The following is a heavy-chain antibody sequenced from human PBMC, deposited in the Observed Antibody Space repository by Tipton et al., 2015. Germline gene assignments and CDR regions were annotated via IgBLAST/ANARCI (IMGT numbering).Heavy chain of an antibody. Sequence: AGLVKPSETLSLTCAVYGGSFSGYYWSWIRQPPGKGLEWIGEINHSGSTNYNPSLKSRVTISLDTSKDQFSLKLSSVTAADTAVYYCARHVKYRWYFDLWGRGTLVTVSS. CDR2: INHSGST. V-gene: IGHV4-34*01. CDR1: GGSFSGYY. J-gene: IGHJ2*01. CDR3: ARHVKYRWYFDL. D-gene: IGHD3-16*02.